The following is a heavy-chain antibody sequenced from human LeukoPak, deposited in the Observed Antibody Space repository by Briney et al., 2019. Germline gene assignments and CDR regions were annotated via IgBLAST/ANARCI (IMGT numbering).Heavy chain of an antibody. CDR2: INPSGGST. J-gene: IGHJ4*02. CDR1: GYTFTSYY. Sequence: ASVKVSCKASGYTFTSYYMHWVRQAPGQGLEWMGIINPSGGSTSYARKFQGRVTMTRNTSTSTVYMELSSLRSEDTAVYYCARYSSGYYQYFDYWGQGTLVTVSS. D-gene: IGHD3-22*01. V-gene: IGHV1-46*01. CDR3: ARYSSGYYQYFDY.